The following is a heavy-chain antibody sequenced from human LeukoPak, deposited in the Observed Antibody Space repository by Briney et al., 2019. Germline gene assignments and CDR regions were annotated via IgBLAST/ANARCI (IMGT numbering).Heavy chain of an antibody. J-gene: IGHJ5*02. CDR2: INPNSGGT. CDR3: ARVREWEPQHPGSAWFDP. CDR1: GYTFTGYY. D-gene: IGHD1-26*01. Sequence: GASVKVSCKASGYTFTGYYMHWVRQAPGQGLEWMGWINPNSGGTNYAQKFQGRVTMTRDTSISTAYMELSRLRSDDTAVYYCARVREWEPQHPGSAWFDPWGQGTLVTVSS. V-gene: IGHV1-2*02.